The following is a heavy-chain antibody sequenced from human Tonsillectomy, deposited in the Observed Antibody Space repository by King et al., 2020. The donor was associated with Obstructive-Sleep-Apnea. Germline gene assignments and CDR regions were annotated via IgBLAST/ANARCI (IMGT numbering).Heavy chain of an antibody. Sequence: QLQESGPGLVKPSENLSLTCTVSGGSISSSSYYWGWIRQPPGKGLEWIGSIYYSGTTYYNLSLKSRVTISVDTSKNHFSLKLSSVTAADTAVYYCARFFLGTRDAFDIWGQGTMVTVSS. D-gene: IGHD3-16*01. CDR1: GGSISSSSYY. CDR2: IYYSGTT. CDR3: ARFFLGTRDAFDI. V-gene: IGHV4-39*02. J-gene: IGHJ3*02.